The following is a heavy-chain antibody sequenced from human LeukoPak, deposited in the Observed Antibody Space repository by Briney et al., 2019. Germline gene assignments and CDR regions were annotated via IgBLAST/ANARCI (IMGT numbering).Heavy chain of an antibody. D-gene: IGHD3-22*01. CDR3: ARKYYDSSGYESYAFDI. J-gene: IGHJ3*02. Sequence: GGSLRLSCAASGFTFSSYGMHWVRQAPGKGLEWVAFIRYDGSNKYYADSVKGRFTISRDNSKNTLYLQMNSLRAEDTAVYYCARKYYDSSGYESYAFDIWGQGTMVTVSS. CDR1: GFTFSSYG. V-gene: IGHV3-30*02. CDR2: IRYDGSNK.